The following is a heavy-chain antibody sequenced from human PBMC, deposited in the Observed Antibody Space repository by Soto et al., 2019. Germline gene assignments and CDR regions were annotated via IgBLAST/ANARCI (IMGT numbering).Heavy chain of an antibody. CDR1: GFTFSGRG. CDR3: ARDHSSSGLNWYFDL. CDR2: LSYDGSLK. D-gene: IGHD6-19*01. Sequence: QGQLVESGGGVVQPGTSLRLSCVASGFTFSGRGMHWVRQAPGKGLEWVAVLSYDGSLKYYADSVKGRFTISRDNAKSTLYLQMNSLRAEDTAVYHCARDHSSSGLNWYFDLWGRGTLVTVS. J-gene: IGHJ2*01. V-gene: IGHV3-30*03.